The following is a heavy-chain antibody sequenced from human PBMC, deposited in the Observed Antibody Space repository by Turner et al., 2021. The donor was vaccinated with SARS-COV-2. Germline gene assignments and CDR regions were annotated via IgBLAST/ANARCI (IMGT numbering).Heavy chain of an antibody. D-gene: IGHD5-12*01. CDR2: CDKSGGI. V-gene: IGHV4-59*08. Sequence: QVQLQDSRPGLARPSETLSLTCTVSGGSISSKFWSWLRRSPGRGLAWIGYCDKSGGIDYNQSFKSRVTISGDTSKNQLSLNLISVTAADTAVYYCARHQGSGSGYVHGMNVWGQGTAVIVSS. J-gene: IGHJ6*02. CDR1: GGSISSKF. CDR3: ARHQGSGSGYVHGMNV.